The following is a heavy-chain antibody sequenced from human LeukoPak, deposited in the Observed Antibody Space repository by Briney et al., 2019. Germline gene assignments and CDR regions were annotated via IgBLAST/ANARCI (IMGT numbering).Heavy chain of an antibody. V-gene: IGHV4-59*01. CDR2: IHYTGST. CDR1: GGSITSSY. D-gene: IGHD3-9*01. CDR3: ARGRYSAGDNRFDP. Sequence: AETLSLTCTVSGGSITSSYWSWIRQSPGKGLEWIGYIHYTGSTNYNPSLKSRVTMLIDTSKNQFSLKLSSVTAADTAVYYCARGRYSAGDNRFDPWGQGTLVTVSS. J-gene: IGHJ5*02.